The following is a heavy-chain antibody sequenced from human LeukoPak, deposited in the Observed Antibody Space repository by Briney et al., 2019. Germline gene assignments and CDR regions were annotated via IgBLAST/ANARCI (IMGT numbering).Heavy chain of an antibody. CDR2: MNPNSGNT. V-gene: IGHV1-8*03. CDR1: GYTFTSYD. D-gene: IGHD1-26*01. Sequence: GASVKVSCKASGYTFTSYDINWVRQASGQGLEWMGWMNPNSGNTGYAQKFQGRVTITRNTSISTAYMELSSLRSEDTAVYYCAGFMRGSDAFDIWGQGTMVTVSS. J-gene: IGHJ3*02. CDR3: AGFMRGSDAFDI.